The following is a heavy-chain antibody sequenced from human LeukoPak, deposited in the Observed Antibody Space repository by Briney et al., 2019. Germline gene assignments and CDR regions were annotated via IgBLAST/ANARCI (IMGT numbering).Heavy chain of an antibody. J-gene: IGHJ4*02. Sequence: PSETLSLTCTGAGVSISDFHWSWLRQSPEKGLEWIGWITNSGDANYNPSLESRLAMSAETTKRQLSLRVTSVTDADTAVYYCARHVEHAAYFHHWGQGILVTVSS. CDR2: ITNSGDA. V-gene: IGHV4-59*08. CDR1: GVSISDFH. D-gene: IGHD1/OR15-1a*01. CDR3: ARHVEHAAYFHH.